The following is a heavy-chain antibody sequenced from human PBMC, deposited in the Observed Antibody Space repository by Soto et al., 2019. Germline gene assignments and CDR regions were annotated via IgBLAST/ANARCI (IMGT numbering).Heavy chain of an antibody. J-gene: IGHJ4*02. CDR3: AHVLGYCSGGSCSYGPSDY. CDR1: GFSLTTRGVS. D-gene: IGHD2-15*01. Sequence: QITLKESGPTLVKPTQTLTLTCTFSGFSLTTRGVSVVWIRQPPGKALEWLALIYWDDDQRYSPSLHSRLTITKDTSKNQVVLTMTNMDPVYTATYYCAHVLGYCSGGSCSYGPSDYWGQGTLVTVSS. V-gene: IGHV2-5*02. CDR2: IYWDDDQ.